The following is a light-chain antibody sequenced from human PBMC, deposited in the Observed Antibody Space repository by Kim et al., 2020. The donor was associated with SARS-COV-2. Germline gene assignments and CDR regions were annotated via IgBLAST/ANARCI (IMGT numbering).Light chain of an antibody. J-gene: IGLJ3*02. Sequence: GQRDTSSCSGSSSNSASNTVNWYQPCPGTAPKLLIYSNNPRPSGVPDRFSVSKSGTSASRAIIGLQSEDEADYDCAAWDYSLNGPVFGGGTQLTVL. CDR1: SSNSASNT. CDR2: SNN. V-gene: IGLV1-44*01. CDR3: AAWDYSLNGPV.